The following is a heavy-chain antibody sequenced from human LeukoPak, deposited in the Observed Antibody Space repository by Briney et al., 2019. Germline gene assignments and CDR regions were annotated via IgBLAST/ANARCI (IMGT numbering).Heavy chain of an antibody. V-gene: IGHV4-59*01. D-gene: IGHD6-13*01. CDR2: IYYSGNT. Sequence: PSETLSLTCTVSGGSLSNYYWSWIRQPPGKGLEWIGYIYYSGNTNYNPSLKSRVTISVDTSKNQFSLKLNSVTAADTAVYYCARDAEEYSSSWYGAHYFDYWGQGTLVTVSS. CDR3: ARDAEEYSSSWYGAHYFDY. CDR1: GGSLSNYY. J-gene: IGHJ4*02.